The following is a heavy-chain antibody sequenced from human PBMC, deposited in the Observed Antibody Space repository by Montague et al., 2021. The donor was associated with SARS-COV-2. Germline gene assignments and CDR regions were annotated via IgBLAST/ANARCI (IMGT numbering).Heavy chain of an antibody. V-gene: IGHV4-4*02. D-gene: IGHD2-15*01. CDR1: GASITSSNW. CDR3: ARQIQQVVLSPAKLKNWFDP. CDR2: IYHSGST. Sequence: SETLSLTCTVSGASITSSNWWNWVRQPPGKGLEWIGHIYHSGSTNYNPSLKSRLTLSLDKSKNQFSLSLSSVTAADTAVYYCARQIQQVVLSPAKLKNWFDPWGLGTLVTVAS. J-gene: IGHJ5*02.